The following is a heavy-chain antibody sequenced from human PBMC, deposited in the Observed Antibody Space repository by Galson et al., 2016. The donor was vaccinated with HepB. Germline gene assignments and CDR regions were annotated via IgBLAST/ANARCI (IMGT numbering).Heavy chain of an antibody. Sequence: SLRLSCAASGFSFSNYDMSWARQAPGKGPEWVSTTSGSGAKTYYADSVKGRSTISRDNPENTVYLQMDSLKVEDTAIYYCVKAIPDANYISGCDYWGQGTLVTVSS. D-gene: IGHD4/OR15-4a*01. CDR2: TSGSGAKT. J-gene: IGHJ4*02. CDR3: VKAIPDANYISGCDY. V-gene: IGHV3-23*01. CDR1: GFSFSNYD.